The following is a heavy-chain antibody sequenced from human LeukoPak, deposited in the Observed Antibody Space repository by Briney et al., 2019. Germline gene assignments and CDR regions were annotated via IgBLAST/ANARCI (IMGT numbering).Heavy chain of an antibody. CDR2: ISSRSSYI. CDR1: GFTFSSYS. D-gene: IGHD2-15*01. CDR3: ARGSCGGSCYSKRYYYYMDV. J-gene: IGHJ6*03. V-gene: IGHV3-21*01. Sequence: GGSLRLSCAASGFTFSSYSMNWVRQAPGKGLEWVSSISSRSSYIYYADSGKGRFTISRDNAKNSLYLQMNSLRAEDTAVYYCARGSCGGSCYSKRYYYYMDVWGKGTTVTVSS.